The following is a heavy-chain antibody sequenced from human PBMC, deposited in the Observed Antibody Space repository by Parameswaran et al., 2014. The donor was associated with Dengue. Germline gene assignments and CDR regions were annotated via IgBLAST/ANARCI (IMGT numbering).Heavy chain of an antibody. J-gene: IGHJ6*02. Sequence: CGQMPGKGLEWVGFIRSKAYGGTTEYAASVKGRFTISRDDSKSIAYLQMNSLKTEDTAVYYCTRDHTYYDFWSGYSRDYYYGMDVWGQGTTVTVSS. CDR3: TRDHTYYDFWSGYSRDYYYGMDV. CDR2: IRSKAYGGTT. D-gene: IGHD3-3*01. V-gene: IGHV3-49*03.